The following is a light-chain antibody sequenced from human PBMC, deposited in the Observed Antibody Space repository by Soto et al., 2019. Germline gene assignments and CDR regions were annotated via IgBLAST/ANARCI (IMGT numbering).Light chain of an antibody. CDR1: QEITSA. CDR2: AAS. J-gene: IGKJ5*01. V-gene: IGKV1-13*02. Sequence: AIPLTQSPSSLSASVGDRVTITCRASQEITSALAWYQQKPGKAPNLLIYAASSLKSGVPSRFSGSGSGTDFTLTISSLQPEDFATYYCQQFNSYVLTFGQGTRLETK. CDR3: QQFNSYVLT.